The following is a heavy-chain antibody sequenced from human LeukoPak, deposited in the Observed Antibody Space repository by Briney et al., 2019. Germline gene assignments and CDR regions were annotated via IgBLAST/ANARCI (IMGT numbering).Heavy chain of an antibody. J-gene: IGHJ6*03. CDR1: GGTFSSYA. CDR2: IIPIFGTA. D-gene: IGHD6-13*01. V-gene: IGHV1-69*05. CDR3: ARGIYYYYYMDV. Sequence: VASVTVSCKASGGTFSSYAISWVRQAPGQGLEWMGGIIPIFGTANYAQKFQGRVTITTDESTSTAYMELSSLRSEDTAVYYCARGIYYYYYMDVCGKGSTVTVSS.